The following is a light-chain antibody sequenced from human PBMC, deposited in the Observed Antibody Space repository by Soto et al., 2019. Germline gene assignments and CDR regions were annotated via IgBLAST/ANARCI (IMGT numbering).Light chain of an antibody. CDR3: AAWDDSLSGVV. J-gene: IGLJ2*01. CDR1: SSNIGSNY. CDR2: RNS. V-gene: IGLV1-47*01. Sequence: QSVLTQPPSASGTPGQRVTISCSGSSSNIGSNYVYWYQQLPGTVPQLLIYRNSERPSGVPDQFSGPKSGTSASLAISGLRSEDEADYYCAAWDDSLSGVVFGGGTKLTVL.